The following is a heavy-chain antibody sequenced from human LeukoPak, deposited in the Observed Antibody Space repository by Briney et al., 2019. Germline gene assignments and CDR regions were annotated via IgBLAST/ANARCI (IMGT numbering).Heavy chain of an antibody. D-gene: IGHD3-3*01. CDR2: IYYSGST. Sequence: SETLSLTCTVSGGSISSYYWGWIRQPPGKGLEWIGYIYYSGSTNYNPSLKSRVTISVDTSKNQFSLKLSSVTAADTAVYYCAAGDFWSGYANFDYWGQGTLVTVSS. J-gene: IGHJ4*02. CDR3: AAGDFWSGYANFDY. CDR1: GGSISSYY. V-gene: IGHV4-59*01.